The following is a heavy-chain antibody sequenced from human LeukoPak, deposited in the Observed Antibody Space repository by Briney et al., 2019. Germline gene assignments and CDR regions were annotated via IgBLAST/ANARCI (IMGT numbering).Heavy chain of an antibody. CDR1: GYTFTGYY. D-gene: IGHD6-19*01. J-gene: IGHJ4*02. Sequence: ASVKVSCKASGYTFTGYYMHWVRQAPGQGLEWMGWINPNSGGTSYAQKFQGRVTMTRDTSISTAYMELSRLRSDDTAVYYCARERELAVADYCGQGTLVTVSS. V-gene: IGHV1-2*02. CDR2: INPNSGGT. CDR3: ARERELAVADY.